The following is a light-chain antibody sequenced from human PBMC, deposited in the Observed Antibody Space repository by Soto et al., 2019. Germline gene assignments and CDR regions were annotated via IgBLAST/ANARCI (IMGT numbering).Light chain of an antibody. CDR2: EGS. CDR3: CSYAGSSTVV. Sequence: QSALTQPASVSGSPGQSITISCTGTSSDVGSYNLVSWYQQHPGKAPKLMIYEGSKRPSGVSIRFSGSKSGNTASLTISGLQAEDEAAYYCCSYAGSSTVVFGGGTKLTVL. CDR1: SSDVGSYNL. V-gene: IGLV2-23*01. J-gene: IGLJ3*02.